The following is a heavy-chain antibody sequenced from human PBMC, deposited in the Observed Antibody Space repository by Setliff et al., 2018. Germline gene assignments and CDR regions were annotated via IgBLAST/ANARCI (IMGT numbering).Heavy chain of an antibody. Sequence: PSETLSLTCTVSGGSISSGGYYWSWIRQPPGKGLEWIGEINHSGSTNYNPSLKSRVTISLDTSRNQVSLKLSSVTAADTAVYYCARDRQYCSSSFYYYYYGMDVWGQGTTVTVSS. CDR3: ARDRQYCSSSFYYYYYGMDV. D-gene: IGHD6-6*01. CDR1: GGSISSGGYY. J-gene: IGHJ6*02. CDR2: INHSGST. V-gene: IGHV4-39*07.